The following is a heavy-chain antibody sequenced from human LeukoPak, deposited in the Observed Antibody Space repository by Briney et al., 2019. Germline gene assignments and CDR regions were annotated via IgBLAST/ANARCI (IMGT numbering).Heavy chain of an antibody. D-gene: IGHD4-17*01. Sequence: GGSLRLSCAASGFTFSSYSMNWVRQAPGKGLEWVSSISSSSSYIYYADSVKGRFTISRDNAKNSLYLQMNSLRAEDTAVYYCARTSFGTVTPLDYWGQGTLVTVSS. CDR1: GFTFSSYS. J-gene: IGHJ4*02. V-gene: IGHV3-21*01. CDR2: ISSSSSYI. CDR3: ARTSFGTVTPLDY.